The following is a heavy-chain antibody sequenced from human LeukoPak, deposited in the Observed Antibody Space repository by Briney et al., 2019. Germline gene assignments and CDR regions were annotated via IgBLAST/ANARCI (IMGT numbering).Heavy chain of an antibody. CDR1: GDTFTSYG. Sequence: ASVKVSCKASGDTFTSYGISWVRQAPGQGLEWMGWISAYNGNTNYAQKLQGRVTMTTDTSTSTAYMELRSLRSDDTAVYYCARDGAAHCSSTSCYRGVDYWGQGTLVTVSS. V-gene: IGHV1-18*01. J-gene: IGHJ4*02. CDR2: ISAYNGNT. CDR3: ARDGAAHCSSTSCYRGVDY. D-gene: IGHD2-2*01.